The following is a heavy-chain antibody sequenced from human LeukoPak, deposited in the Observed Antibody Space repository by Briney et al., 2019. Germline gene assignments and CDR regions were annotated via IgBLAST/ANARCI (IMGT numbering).Heavy chain of an antibody. V-gene: IGHV3-48*03. D-gene: IGHD6-25*01. J-gene: IGHJ6*04. Sequence: PGGSLRLSCAASGFTFSSYEMNWVRQAPGKGLECVSYISSSGSTIYYADSVKGRFTISRDNAKNSLYLQMNSLRAEDTAVYYCAREEPAGYGMDVWGKGTTVTVSS. CDR2: ISSSGSTI. CDR1: GFTFSSYE. CDR3: AREEPAGYGMDV.